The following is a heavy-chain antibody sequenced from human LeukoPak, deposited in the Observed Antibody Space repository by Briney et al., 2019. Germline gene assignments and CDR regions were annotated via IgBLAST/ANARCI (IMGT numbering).Heavy chain of an antibody. CDR2: IYSSVST. CDR1: SGSISSNAYY. Sequence: PSETLSLTCTVSSGSISSNAYYWAWIRQPPGKGLEWIGSIYSSVSTYYNPSLKSRVTISVDTSKNQFSLRLSSVTAADTALYYCAYSGSYGHLGYWGQGIPVTVSS. V-gene: IGHV4-39*01. D-gene: IGHD1-26*01. CDR3: AYSGSYGHLGY. J-gene: IGHJ4*02.